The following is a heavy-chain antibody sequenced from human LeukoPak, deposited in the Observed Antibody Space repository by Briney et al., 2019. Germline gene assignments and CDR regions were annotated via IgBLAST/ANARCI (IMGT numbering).Heavy chain of an antibody. V-gene: IGHV4-39*07. Sequence: SETLSLTCTVSGGSISSSSYYWGWIRQPPGKGLEWIGSIYYSGSTYYNPSLKSRVTISVDTSRNQFSLKLSSATAADTAVYYCARVDVASSSWYEGFGFDYWGQGTLVTVSP. CDR2: IYYSGST. J-gene: IGHJ4*02. CDR3: ARVDVASSSWYEGFGFDY. D-gene: IGHD6-13*01. CDR1: GGSISSSSYY.